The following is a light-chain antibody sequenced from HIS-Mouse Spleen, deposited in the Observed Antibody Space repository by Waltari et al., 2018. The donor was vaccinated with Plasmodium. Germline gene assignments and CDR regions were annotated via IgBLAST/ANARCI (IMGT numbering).Light chain of an antibody. Sequence: QSVFPHPPSLSSPPARQVTLSCTGIGSNMPNHHASWPHQLPRTAPKLLIYDNNTRPSGIPDRFSGSKSGTSATLGITGLQTGDEADYYCGTWDSSLSAGVVFGGGTKLTVL. CDR1: GSNMPNHH. CDR2: DNN. V-gene: IGLV1-51*01. CDR3: GTWDSSLSAGVV. J-gene: IGLJ2*01.